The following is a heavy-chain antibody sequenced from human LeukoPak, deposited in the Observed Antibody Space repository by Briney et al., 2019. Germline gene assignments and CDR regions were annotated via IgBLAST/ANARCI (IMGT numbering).Heavy chain of an antibody. Sequence: SETLSLTCAVSGYSISTGCYWGWIRQPPGKGLEWIGSIYHSGSTYYNPSLKSRVTISVDTSKNQFSLKLSSVTAADTAVYYCARRITMVRGVETYNWFDPWGQGTLVTVSS. CDR3: ARRITMVRGVETYNWFDP. D-gene: IGHD3-10*01. V-gene: IGHV4-38-2*01. CDR2: IYHSGST. CDR1: GYSISTGCY. J-gene: IGHJ5*02.